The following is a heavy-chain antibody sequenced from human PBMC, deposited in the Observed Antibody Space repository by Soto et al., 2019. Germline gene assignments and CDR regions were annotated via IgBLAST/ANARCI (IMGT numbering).Heavy chain of an antibody. Sequence: QVQLQESGPGLVKPSETLSLTCTVSGGSVSSGSYYWSWIRQPPGKGLEWIGYIYYSGSTNYNPSLKSRVTISVDTSKNQFSLKLSSVTAADTAVYYCARDLSSSWYRNYYGMDVWGQGTTVTVSS. CDR2: IYYSGST. CDR1: GGSVSSGSYY. D-gene: IGHD6-13*01. CDR3: ARDLSSSWYRNYYGMDV. V-gene: IGHV4-61*01. J-gene: IGHJ6*02.